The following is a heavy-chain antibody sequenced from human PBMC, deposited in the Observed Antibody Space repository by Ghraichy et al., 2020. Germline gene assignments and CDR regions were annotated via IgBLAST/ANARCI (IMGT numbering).Heavy chain of an antibody. CDR1: GFTFSGSA. V-gene: IGHV3-73*01. CDR2: IRNKANNYAT. CDR3: ASPYDFPYWYFDL. D-gene: IGHD5-12*01. J-gene: IGHJ2*01. Sequence: LSLPCAASGFTFSGSAIHWVRQASGKGLEWVGRIRNKANNYATAYAASVKGRFTVSRDDSKNTAYLRMNRLKTEDTAVYYCASPYDFPYWYFDLWGRGTLVTVSS.